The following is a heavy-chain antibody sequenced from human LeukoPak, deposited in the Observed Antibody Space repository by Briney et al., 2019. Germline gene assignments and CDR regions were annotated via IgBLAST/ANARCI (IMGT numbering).Heavy chain of an antibody. J-gene: IGHJ4*02. CDR1: GLALSNYW. Sequence: GGSLRLSCAASGLALSNYWMCWVRQAPGEGLECVSNIKPDGGHPNYVDSVKGRFTISRDNAKNTLYLQMNRLRAEDSAIYYCASTFPYCGGGSCALGGRGTLVTVSS. CDR3: ASTFPYCGGGSCAL. V-gene: IGHV3-7*01. CDR2: IKPDGGHP. D-gene: IGHD2-15*01.